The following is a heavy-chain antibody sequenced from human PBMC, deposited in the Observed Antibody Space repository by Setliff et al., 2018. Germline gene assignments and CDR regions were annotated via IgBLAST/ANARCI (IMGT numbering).Heavy chain of an antibody. V-gene: IGHV4-59*03. D-gene: IGHD3-3*01. CDR3: ARGGYNSRSGYSAYYYDY. J-gene: IGHJ4*02. CDR2: AFHTGKT. Sequence: SETLSLTCTVSGVSIRGFYWTWIRQSPKRGLEWLGYAFHTGKTDHNPSLMSRVIISIDMSRKQFSLKLSSVTAADTAMYFCARGGYNSRSGYSAYYYDYWGQGALVTVSS. CDR1: GVSIRGFY.